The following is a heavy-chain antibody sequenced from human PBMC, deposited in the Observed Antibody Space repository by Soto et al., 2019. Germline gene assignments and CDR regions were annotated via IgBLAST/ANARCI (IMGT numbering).Heavy chain of an antibody. V-gene: IGHV1-2*04. J-gene: IGHJ6*02. Sequence: ASVKVSCKASGYTFTGYYMHWVRQAPGQGLEWVGWINPNSGGTNYAQKFQGWVTMTRDTSISTAYMELSRLRSDDTAVYYCARGDIVVVVESPRASYGMDVWGQGTTVTVSS. D-gene: IGHD2-15*01. CDR3: ARGDIVVVVESPRASYGMDV. CDR1: GYTFTGYY. CDR2: INPNSGGT.